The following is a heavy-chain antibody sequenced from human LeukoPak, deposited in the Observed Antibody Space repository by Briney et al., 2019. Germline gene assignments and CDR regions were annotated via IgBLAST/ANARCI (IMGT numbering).Heavy chain of an antibody. D-gene: IGHD3-10*01. V-gene: IGHV3-33*06. J-gene: IGHJ6*03. CDR3: AKEGDRGEALYYYYMDV. CDR2: IWYDGSNI. CDR1: GFMFSDYG. Sequence: GGSLRLSCAASGFMFSDYGMHWVRQAPGKGLEWVAAIWYDGSNIFYEESVKGRFTISRDHSKNALYLQMNSLRAEDTADYYCAKEGDRGEALYYYYMDVWGNGTTVTVSS.